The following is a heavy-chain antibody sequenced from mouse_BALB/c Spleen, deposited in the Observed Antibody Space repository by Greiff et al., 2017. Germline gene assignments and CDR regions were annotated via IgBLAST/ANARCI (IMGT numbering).Heavy chain of an antibody. J-gene: IGHJ2*01. CDR3: ERDRPYDC. V-gene: IGHV5-6-3*01. CDR2: INSNGGST. Sequence: EVKLVESGGGLVQPGGSLKLSCAASGLTFSSYGMSWVRKTPDKRLGLVATINSNGGSTYYPDSVKGRFTIHRDNAKNTLYLHMSSLESEDTAMYYCERDRPYDCWGDGPTLALSS. CDR1: GLTFSSYG.